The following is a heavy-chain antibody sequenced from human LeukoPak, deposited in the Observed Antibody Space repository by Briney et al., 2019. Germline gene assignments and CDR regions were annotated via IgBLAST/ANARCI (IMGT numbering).Heavy chain of an antibody. D-gene: IGHD6-13*01. J-gene: IGHJ5*02. V-gene: IGHV3-9*01. Sequence: GGSLRLSCAASGFTFDDYAMHWVRQAPGKGLEWVSGISWNSGSIGYADSVKGRFTISSDNAKNSLYLQMNSLRAEDTALYYCAKAHGYSSSWYGSWGQGTLVTVSS. CDR2: ISWNSGSI. CDR1: GFTFDDYA. CDR3: AKAHGYSSSWYGS.